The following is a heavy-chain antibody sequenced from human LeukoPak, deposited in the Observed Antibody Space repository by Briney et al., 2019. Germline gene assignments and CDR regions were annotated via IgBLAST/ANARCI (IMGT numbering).Heavy chain of an antibody. D-gene: IGHD2-15*01. V-gene: IGHV3-21*01. CDR1: GFTFSSYS. J-gene: IGHJ3*02. CDR3: ERPVEDDDALDS. Sequence: GGSLRLSCAASGFTFSSYSMNWVRQAPGKGLEWVSSISSSSSYIYYADSVKGRFTISRDNAKNSLYLQMNSLRAEDTAVYYCERPVEDDDALDSWGQGIMVNVS. CDR2: ISSSSSYI.